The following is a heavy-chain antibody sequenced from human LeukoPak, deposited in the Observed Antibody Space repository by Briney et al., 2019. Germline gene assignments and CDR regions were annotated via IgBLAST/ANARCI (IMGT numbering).Heavy chain of an antibody. D-gene: IGHD3-10*01. CDR2: IYTGGTT. CDR3: ARGPDSYGSGTYYHYFDY. J-gene: IGHJ4*02. V-gene: IGHV3-53*01. Sequence: GGSLRLSCAASGFTVSNNYMNWVRQAPGKGLEWVSVIYTGGTTYYADSVKGRFTISRDNSKNTLFLQMNSLRTDDTAVYYCARGPDSYGSGTYYHYFDYWGQGTLVTVSS. CDR1: GFTVSNNY.